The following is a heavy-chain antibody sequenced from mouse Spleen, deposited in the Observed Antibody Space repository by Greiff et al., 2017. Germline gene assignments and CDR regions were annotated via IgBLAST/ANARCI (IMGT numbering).Heavy chain of an antibody. CDR3: ARRDYAWFAY. J-gene: IGHJ3*01. D-gene: IGHD2-4*01. CDR1: GYTFTSYW. CDR2: IDPSDSET. V-gene: IGHV1-52*01. Sequence: VKLQQPGAELVRPGSSVKLSCKASGYTFTSYWMHWVKQRPIQGLEWIGNIDPSDSETHYNQKFKDKATLTVDKSSSTAYMQLSSLTSEDSAVYYCARRDYAWFAYWGQGTLVTVSA.